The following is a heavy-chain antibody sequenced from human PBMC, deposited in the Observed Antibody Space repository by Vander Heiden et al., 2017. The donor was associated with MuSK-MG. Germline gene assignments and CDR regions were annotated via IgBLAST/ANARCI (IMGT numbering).Heavy chain of an antibody. CDR3: ARGDVTHYYDSSGYSLGAFDI. D-gene: IGHD3-22*01. CDR2: IYTSGST. Sequence: QVQLQESGPRLVKPSQTLSLTCTVSGGSISSGSYYWSWIRQPAGKGLEWIGRIYTSGSTNYNPSLKSRVTMAVDTSKNQFSLKLSSVTAADTAVYLCARGDVTHYYDSSGYSLGAFDIWGQGTMVTVSS. J-gene: IGHJ3*02. CDR1: GGSISSGSYY. V-gene: IGHV4-61*02.